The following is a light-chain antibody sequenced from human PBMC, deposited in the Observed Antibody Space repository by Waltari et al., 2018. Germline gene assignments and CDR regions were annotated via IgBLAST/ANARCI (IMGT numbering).Light chain of an antibody. CDR3: QQHYSSPYT. CDR1: QNNLYSANRNNY. CDR2: WAS. Sequence: DIVMTQSPDSLAVSLGERATIKCKSSQNNLYSANRNNYLAWYQQKPGQPPKLLIYWASSRETGVPDRFSGSGSGTDFTLTISSLQAEDVAVYYCQQHYSSPYTFGQGTKLEI. J-gene: IGKJ2*01. V-gene: IGKV4-1*01.